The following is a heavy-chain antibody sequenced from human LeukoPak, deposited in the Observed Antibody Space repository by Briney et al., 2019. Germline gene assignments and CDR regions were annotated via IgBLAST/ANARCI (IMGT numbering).Heavy chain of an antibody. D-gene: IGHD1-26*01. CDR1: GGSFSDYY. CDR3: ARTYSGRSYYFDC. J-gene: IGHJ4*02. Sequence: PSETLSLTCAVYGGSFSDYYWSWIRQPPGKGLEWIGGITHSGSTNYNPSLKSRVTISVDTSKNQFSLKLSSVTAADTAVYYCARTYSGRSYYFDCWGQGTLVTVSS. V-gene: IGHV4-34*01. CDR2: ITHSGST.